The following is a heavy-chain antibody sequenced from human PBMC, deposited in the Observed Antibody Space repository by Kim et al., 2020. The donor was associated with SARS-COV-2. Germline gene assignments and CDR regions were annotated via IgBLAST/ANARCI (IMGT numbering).Heavy chain of an antibody. CDR3: ARGISGALDP. D-gene: IGHD3-3*01. CDR2: INGGTGNT. Sequence: ASVKVSCRTSGYSFTTHNIHWVRQAPGQSLECMGWINGGTGNTIYSQKFRGRVTFTRDTSANIVFMEMSSLRSEDTAVYFCARGISGALDPWGQGTLVTV. V-gene: IGHV1-3*01. CDR1: GYSFTTHN. J-gene: IGHJ5*02.